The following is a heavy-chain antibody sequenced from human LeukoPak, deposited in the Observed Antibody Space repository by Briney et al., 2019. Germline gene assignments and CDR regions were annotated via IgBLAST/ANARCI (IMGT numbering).Heavy chain of an antibody. Sequence: SETLSLTCTVSGGSISSSYYYWGWIRQPPGKGLEWIGEINHSGSTNYNPSLKSRVTISGDTSKNQFSLKLSSVTAADTAVYYCATSPAVVDLWGRGTLVTVSS. V-gene: IGHV4-39*07. CDR1: GGSISSSYYY. J-gene: IGHJ2*01. CDR2: INHSGST. CDR3: ATSPAVVDL.